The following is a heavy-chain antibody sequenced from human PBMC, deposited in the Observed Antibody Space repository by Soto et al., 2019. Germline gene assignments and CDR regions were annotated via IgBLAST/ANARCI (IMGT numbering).Heavy chain of an antibody. D-gene: IGHD5-18*01. J-gene: IGHJ4*02. CDR1: GYTFTSYG. CDR2: INAYNGNT. V-gene: IGHV1-18*01. Sequence: QVQLVQSGAEVKKPGASVKVSCKASGYTFTSYGISWVRQAPGQGLEWMGWINAYNGNTNYAQKFQGRVTMTTDTSTSTSYMERRSLRYDDTAVYYCAGDVGYGLIDYWGQGTLVTVSS. CDR3: AGDVGYGLIDY.